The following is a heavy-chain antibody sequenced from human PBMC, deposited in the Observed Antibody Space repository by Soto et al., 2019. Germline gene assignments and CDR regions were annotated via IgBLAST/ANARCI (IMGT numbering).Heavy chain of an antibody. Sequence: PGGSLRLSCAASGFTFSSYEMNWVRQAPGKGLEWVSYISSSGSTIYYADSVKGRFTISRDNAKNSLYLQMNSLRAEDTAVYYCAREPTYYYDSSGYPGYFQHWGQGTLVTVS. CDR3: AREPTYYYDSSGYPGYFQH. CDR1: GFTFSSYE. V-gene: IGHV3-48*03. D-gene: IGHD3-22*01. J-gene: IGHJ1*01. CDR2: ISSSGSTI.